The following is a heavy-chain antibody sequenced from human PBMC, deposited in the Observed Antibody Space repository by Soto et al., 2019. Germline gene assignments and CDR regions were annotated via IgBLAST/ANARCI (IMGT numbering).Heavy chain of an antibody. CDR1: GFTFSSYG. J-gene: IGHJ4*02. CDR3: ARKANILAGTDY. CDR2: ISYDGSNK. V-gene: IGHV3-30*03. D-gene: IGHD6-13*01. Sequence: GGSLRLSCAASGFTFSSYGMHWVRQAPGKGLEWVAVISYDGSNKYYADSVKGRFTISRDNSKNTLYLQMNSLRAEDTAVYYCARKANILAGTDYWGQGTLVTFSS.